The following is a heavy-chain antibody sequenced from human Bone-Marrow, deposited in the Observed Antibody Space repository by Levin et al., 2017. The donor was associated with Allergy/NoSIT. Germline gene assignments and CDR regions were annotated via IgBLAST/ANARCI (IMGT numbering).Heavy chain of an antibody. CDR3: VKGDRYTSRSMDY. Sequence: PGGSLRLSCSASGFTFSNCAMHWVRQAPGKGLEYVSSISSNGGSTYYADSVKGRFTISRDNSKEMLYLQMSSLRAGDTAVFYCVKGDRYTSRSMDYWGRNPGHRLL. CDR1: GFTFSNCA. D-gene: IGHD1-1*01. J-gene: IGHJ4*01. CDR2: ISSNGGST. V-gene: IGHV3-64D*06.